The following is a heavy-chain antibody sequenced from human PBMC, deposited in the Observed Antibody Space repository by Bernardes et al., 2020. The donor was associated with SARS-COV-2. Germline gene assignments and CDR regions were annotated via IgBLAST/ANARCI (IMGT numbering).Heavy chain of an antibody. CDR2: IYYSGST. D-gene: IGHD1-26*01. Sequence: SETLSLTCAVYSGSFSGYYWSWIRQTPGKGLEWIGDIYYSGSTNYNPSLKSRVTISVDTSKNQFSLKLRSVTAADTAVYYCAREGGRPVYYYGMDVWGQGTTVTVSS. V-gene: IGHV4-59*01. CDR1: SGSFSGYY. CDR3: AREGGRPVYYYGMDV. J-gene: IGHJ6*02.